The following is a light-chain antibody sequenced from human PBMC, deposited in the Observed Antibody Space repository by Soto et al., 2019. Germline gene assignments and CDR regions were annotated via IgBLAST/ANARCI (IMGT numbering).Light chain of an antibody. CDR2: GAS. J-gene: IGKJ1*01. Sequence: EIGLTQSPGTLSVSPGDRVTLSCRASQSVDINLAWYQQRAGQAPRLLVYGASTKATDMPGRFSGRGSGAEFTLTINNLQSEDFAVYYCEQYRNWPRTVGQGTKVDI. CDR3: EQYRNWPRT. CDR1: QSVDIN. V-gene: IGKV3-15*01.